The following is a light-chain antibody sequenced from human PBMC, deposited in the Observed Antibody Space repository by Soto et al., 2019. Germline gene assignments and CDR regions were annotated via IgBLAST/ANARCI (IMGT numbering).Light chain of an antibody. J-gene: IGKJ1*01. CDR2: KAS. CDR3: QNYNSYLGT. V-gene: IGKV1-5*03. CDR1: QSISTW. Sequence: DIQMTQSPSTLSASVGDRVTITCRASQSISTWLAWYQQKPGKAPKLLIYKASSLESGVSSRFSGSGSGTEFTLTISSLQPDDFATYYCQNYNSYLGTFGQGTKVEIK.